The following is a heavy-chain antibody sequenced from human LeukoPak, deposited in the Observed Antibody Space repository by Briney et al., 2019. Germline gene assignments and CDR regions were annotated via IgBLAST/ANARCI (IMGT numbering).Heavy chain of an antibody. CDR3: ISSGGDLQH. CDR1: GGSFSGCY. D-gene: IGHD2-21*02. J-gene: IGHJ1*01. V-gene: IGHV4-34*01. Sequence: SETLSLTCAVYGGSFSGCYWSWIRQPPGKGLEWIGEINHSGSTNYNPSLKSRVTISVDTSKNQFSLKLSSVTAADTAVYYCISSGGDLQHWGQGTLVTVSS. CDR2: INHSGST.